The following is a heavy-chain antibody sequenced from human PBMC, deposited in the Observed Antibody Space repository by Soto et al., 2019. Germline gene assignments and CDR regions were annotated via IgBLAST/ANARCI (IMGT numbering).Heavy chain of an antibody. J-gene: IGHJ6*02. CDR1: GYIFTDHY. D-gene: IGHD3-10*01. Sequence: ASVKVSCKASGYIFTDHYIHWVRQAPGQGLEWMGWINPISGDTDYAQKFQGRVIMTRDTSILTAYMNLSRLKSDDTAGYHFARIKHYPYGVDVWGQGTTVTVSS. CDR2: INPISGDT. V-gene: IGHV1-2*02. CDR3: ARIKHYPYGVDV.